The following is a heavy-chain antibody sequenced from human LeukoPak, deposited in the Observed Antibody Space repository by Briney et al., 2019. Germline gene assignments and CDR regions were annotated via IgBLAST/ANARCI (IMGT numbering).Heavy chain of an antibody. J-gene: IGHJ4*02. CDR3: ARSISGTMVYFDF. CDR1: GGSISSYY. V-gene: IGHV4-59*08. D-gene: IGHD1-7*01. CDR2: MYYSGST. Sequence: PPETLCLTCTVSGGSISSYYWSWIWQPPGKGLEWIGYMYYSGSTNYNPSLRSRVTMSIDTSKNQYSLKLSSVTAADTAVYYCARSISGTMVYFDFWGQGTMVTVSS.